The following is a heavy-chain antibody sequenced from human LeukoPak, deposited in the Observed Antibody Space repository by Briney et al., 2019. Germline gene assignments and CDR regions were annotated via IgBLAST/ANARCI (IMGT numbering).Heavy chain of an antibody. CDR2: IWYDGSNK. Sequence: GGSLRLSCAASGFTFSSYVMHWVRQAPGKGLEWVAVIWYDGSNKYYADSVKGRFTISRDKSKNTLYLQMNSLRAEDTAVYYCARENVLDYWGQGTLVTVSS. CDR1: GFTFSSYV. V-gene: IGHV3-33*01. CDR3: ARENVLDY. D-gene: IGHD1-1*01. J-gene: IGHJ4*02.